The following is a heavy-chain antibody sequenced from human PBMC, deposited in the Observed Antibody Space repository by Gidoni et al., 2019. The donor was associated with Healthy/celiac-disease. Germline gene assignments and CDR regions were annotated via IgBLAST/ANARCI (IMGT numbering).Heavy chain of an antibody. J-gene: IGHJ6*02. V-gene: IGHV1-18*01. D-gene: IGHD2-15*01. CDR2: ISAYNGNT. CDR1: GYTFTSYG. Sequence: QVQLVQSGAEVKKPGASVKVSCKASGYTFTSYGISWVRQAPGQGLEWMGWISAYNGNTNYAQKLQGRVTMTTDTSTSTAYMELRSLRSDDTAVYYCARVYCSGGSCYDYYYYGMDVWGQGTTVTVSS. CDR3: ARVYCSGGSCYDYYYYGMDV.